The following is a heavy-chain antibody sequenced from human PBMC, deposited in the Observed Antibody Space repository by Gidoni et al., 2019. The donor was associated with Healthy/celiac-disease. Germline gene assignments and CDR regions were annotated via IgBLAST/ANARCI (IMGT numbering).Heavy chain of an antibody. V-gene: IGHV3-33*01. J-gene: IGHJ4*02. CDR1: GFTFSSYG. D-gene: IGHD3-22*01. CDR2: IWYDGSNK. CDR3: AREGGGDYYDSSGYPYFDY. Sequence: QVQLVESGGGVVQPGRSLRLSCAASGFTFSSYGMHWVRQAPGKGLEWVAVIWYDGSNKYYADSVKGRFTISRDNSKNTLYLQMNSLRAEDTAVYYCAREGGGDYYDSSGYPYFDYWGQGTLVTVSS.